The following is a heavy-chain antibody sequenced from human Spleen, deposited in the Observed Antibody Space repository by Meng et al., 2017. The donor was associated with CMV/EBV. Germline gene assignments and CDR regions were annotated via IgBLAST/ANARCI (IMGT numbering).Heavy chain of an antibody. J-gene: IGHJ4*02. V-gene: IGHV3-53*01. CDR3: AKVAYSSSSGYYFDF. CDR2: IYSGGST. Sequence: GESLKISCAASGFTVSSNYMSWVRQAPGKGLEWVSVIYSGGSTYYADSVKGRFTISRDNSKNTLYLQMNSLRAEDTAVYYCAKVAYSSSSGYYFDFWGQGTLVTVSS. CDR1: GFTVSSNY. D-gene: IGHD6-6*01.